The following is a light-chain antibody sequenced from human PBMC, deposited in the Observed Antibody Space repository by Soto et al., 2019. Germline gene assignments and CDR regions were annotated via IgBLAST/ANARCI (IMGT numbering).Light chain of an antibody. CDR1: QSVSSY. Sequence: EIVLTQSPATLSLSPGERATLSCRASQSVSSYLAWYQQKPGQAPRLLIYDASNRATGIPARFSGSVSGTDFTLTMSSLEPEDFAVYYCQQRSNWPRVFTFGPGTKVDIK. J-gene: IGKJ3*01. CDR3: QQRSNWPRVFT. CDR2: DAS. V-gene: IGKV3-11*01.